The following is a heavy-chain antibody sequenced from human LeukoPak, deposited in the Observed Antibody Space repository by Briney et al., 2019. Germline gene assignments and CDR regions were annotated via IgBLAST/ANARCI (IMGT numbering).Heavy chain of an antibody. Sequence: GASVKVSCKASGYTFRQYSISWVRQAPGKGLEWMGWVSPSHTARVYAQEFQGRVTMTADTNTNTVSMELRSLRSDDTAMYFCARDYILPLETDNGDGFAIWGQGTVVTVSS. V-gene: IGHV1-18*01. CDR1: GYTFRQYS. D-gene: IGHD3-3*02. J-gene: IGHJ3*02. CDR3: ARDYILPLETDNGDGFAI. CDR2: VSPSHTAR.